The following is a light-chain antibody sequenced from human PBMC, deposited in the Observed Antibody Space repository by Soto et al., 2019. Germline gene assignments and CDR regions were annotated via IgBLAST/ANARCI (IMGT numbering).Light chain of an antibody. V-gene: IGLV2-14*01. CDR1: SSDVGGYNN. J-gene: IGLJ1*01. CDR2: EVS. CDR3: SSYTSSSTPPYV. Sequence: QSVLTQPASVSGSPGQSITISCTGTSSDVGGYNNVSWYQQHPGKAPKLMIYEVSNRPSGVSNRFSGSKSGNTASLTISGLQAEDEADYYCSSYTSSSTPPYVFGTGTKLTVL.